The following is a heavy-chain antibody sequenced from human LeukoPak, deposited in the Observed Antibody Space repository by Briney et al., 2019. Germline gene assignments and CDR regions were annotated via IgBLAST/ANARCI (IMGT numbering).Heavy chain of an antibody. CDR1: RFTFDIYA. D-gene: IGHD6-19*01. J-gene: IGHJ4*02. Sequence: GGSLRLSCAASRFTFDIYAMHWVRQAPGKGLEYVSGISDQGGSTYYANSVKGRFTISRDNSKNTLYLQMGSLRAEDTAVYYCARVDSTGWDDAFDYWGQGTLVTVSS. V-gene: IGHV3-64*01. CDR3: ARVDSTGWDDAFDY. CDR2: ISDQGGST.